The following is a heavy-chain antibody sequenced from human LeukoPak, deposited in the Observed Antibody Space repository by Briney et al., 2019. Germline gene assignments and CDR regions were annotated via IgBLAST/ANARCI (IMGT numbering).Heavy chain of an antibody. D-gene: IGHD2-2*01. CDR2: INPNSGGT. J-gene: IGHJ3*02. CDR1: GYTFTGYY. Sequence: GPPVKVSCKASGYTFTGYYMHWVRQAPGQGLEWMGWINPNSGGTNYIQKFQGRVTMTRDTSISTAYMELSRLRSDDTAVYYCARGYCSSTSCSDAFDIWGQGTMVTPSS. V-gene: IGHV1-2*02. CDR3: ARGYCSSTSCSDAFDI.